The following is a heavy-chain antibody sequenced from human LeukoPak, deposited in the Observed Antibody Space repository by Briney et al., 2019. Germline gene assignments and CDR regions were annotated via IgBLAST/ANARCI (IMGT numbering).Heavy chain of an antibody. D-gene: IGHD6-19*01. CDR2: ISYDGSNK. CDR1: GFTFSSYA. J-gene: IGHJ4*02. V-gene: IGHV3-30-3*01. Sequence: GGSLRLSCAASGFTFSSYAMHWVRQAPGKGLEWVAVISYDGSNKYYADSVKGRLTISRDNSKNTLYLQMNSLRAEDTAVYYCAKDKDREAVASTFDYWGQGTLVTVSS. CDR3: AKDKDREAVASTFDY.